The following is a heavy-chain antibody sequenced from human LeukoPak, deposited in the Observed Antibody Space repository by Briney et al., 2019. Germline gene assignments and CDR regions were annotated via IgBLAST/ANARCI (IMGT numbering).Heavy chain of an antibody. CDR2: IYYTGSP. D-gene: IGHD6-13*01. J-gene: IGHJ4*02. CDR3: ARRRIAASGTDFDY. CDR1: GGSISSYY. Sequence: SETLSLTCTVSGGSISSYYWSWIRQPPGKGLEWIGYIYYTGSPNCNPSLKSRVTISVDTSKNQFSLKLNSVTAADTAVYYCARRRIAASGTDFDYWGQGTLVTVSS. V-gene: IGHV4-59*01.